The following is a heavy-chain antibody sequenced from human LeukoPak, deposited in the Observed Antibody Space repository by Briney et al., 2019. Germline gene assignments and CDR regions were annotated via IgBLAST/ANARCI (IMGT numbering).Heavy chain of an antibody. CDR2: INHSGYT. CDR3: TRMTTGHDS. V-gene: IGHV4-34*01. Sequence: SETLSLTCAVSGVSFNDYYWSWVRQTPGKGLEWIGEINHSGYTNDSPSLKSRVTISIDTSRKQFSLNLRSVTVADTGIYYCTRMTTGHDSWGQGTLVTVSS. D-gene: IGHD4-17*01. J-gene: IGHJ5*01. CDR1: GVSFNDYY.